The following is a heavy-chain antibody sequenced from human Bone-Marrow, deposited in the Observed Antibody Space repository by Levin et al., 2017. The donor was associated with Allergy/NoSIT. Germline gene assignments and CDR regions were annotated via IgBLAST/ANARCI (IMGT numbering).Heavy chain of an antibody. V-gene: IGHV3-23*01. CDR1: GFTFNSYA. CDR3: AKGAGWVAGAVALI. CDR2: ISGSGSST. Sequence: PGGSLRLSCAASGFTFNSYAFSWVRQAPGKGLEWVSAISGSGSSTYYADSVKGRFTISRDNSKTTLYLQMNSLRAEDTAVYYCAKGAGWVAGAVALIWGQGTLVTVSS. J-gene: IGHJ4*02. D-gene: IGHD6-19*01.